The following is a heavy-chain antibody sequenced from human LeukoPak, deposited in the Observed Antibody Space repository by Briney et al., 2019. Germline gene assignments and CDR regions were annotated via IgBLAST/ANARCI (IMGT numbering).Heavy chain of an antibody. CDR1: GYTFTSYG. V-gene: IGHV1-18*01. CDR3: ARVIRGGNYYYYMDV. Sequence: ASVKVSCKASGYTFTSYGISWVRQAPGQGLEWVGWISAYNGNTNYAQKLQGRVTMTTDTSTSTAYMELRSLRSDDTAVYYCARVIRGGNYYYYMDVWGKGTTVTVSS. J-gene: IGHJ6*03. CDR2: ISAYNGNT. D-gene: IGHD3-10*01.